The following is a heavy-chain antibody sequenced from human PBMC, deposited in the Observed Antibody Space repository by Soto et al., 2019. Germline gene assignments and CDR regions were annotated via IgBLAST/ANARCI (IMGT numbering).Heavy chain of an antibody. V-gene: IGHV4-59*01. Sequence: SETLSLTCTFSGGSISSYYWSLIRQPPGKGLEWIGYIYYSGSTNYNPSLKSRVTISVDTSKNQFSLKLSSVTAADTAVYYCARDEFDFWSGYYNVWGQGTTVTVSS. D-gene: IGHD3-3*01. J-gene: IGHJ6*02. CDR3: ARDEFDFWSGYYNV. CDR1: GGSISSYY. CDR2: IYYSGST.